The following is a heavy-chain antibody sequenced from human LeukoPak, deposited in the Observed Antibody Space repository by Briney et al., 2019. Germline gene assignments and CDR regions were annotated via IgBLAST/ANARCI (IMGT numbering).Heavy chain of an antibody. D-gene: IGHD3-9*01. CDR2: INHSGST. V-gene: IGHV4-34*01. CDR1: GESFSGYY. J-gene: IGHJ5*02. CDR3: ARRSDYDILTGYSNSRFDP. Sequence: SETLSLTCAVYGESFSGYYWSWIRQPPGKGLEWIGEINHSGSTNNNPTLKSRVTISVDTSKNQFPLKLSSVTAADTAVYYCARRSDYDILTGYSNSRFDPWGQGTLVTVSS.